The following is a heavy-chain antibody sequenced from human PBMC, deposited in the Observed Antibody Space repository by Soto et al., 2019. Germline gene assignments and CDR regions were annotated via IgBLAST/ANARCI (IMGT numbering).Heavy chain of an antibody. CDR2: IYHSGIT. CDR3: AREGPDCISTSCSSGGMDV. D-gene: IGHD2-2*01. CDR1: GGSICGSDG. V-gene: IGHV4-4*02. J-gene: IGHJ6*02. Sequence: SETLSITCGVSGGSICGSDGGSWVRPPPGKGREWIGDIYHSGITNYNPSLKSRVTISVDTSKNRFSLKLYSVTAADTAVYYCAREGPDCISTSCSSGGMDVWGQGTTVTVSS.